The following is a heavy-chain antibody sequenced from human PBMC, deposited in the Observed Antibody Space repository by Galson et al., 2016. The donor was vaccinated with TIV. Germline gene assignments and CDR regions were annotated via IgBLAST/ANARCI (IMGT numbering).Heavy chain of an antibody. D-gene: IGHD3-10*01. CDR2: IHWDDAE. CDR3: AHRRAYFGELSTVYSFDY. CDR1: GFSLTTNGVG. J-gene: IGHJ4*02. V-gene: IGHV2-5*02. Sequence: PALVKPTQTLTLTCTFSGFSLTTNGVGVGWVRQPPGKTLEWLALIHWDDAERYSPYLRTRLTITKDTSKNRVVLTLTNMDPANTATYFCAHRRAYFGELSTVYSFDYWGQGTLVTVSS.